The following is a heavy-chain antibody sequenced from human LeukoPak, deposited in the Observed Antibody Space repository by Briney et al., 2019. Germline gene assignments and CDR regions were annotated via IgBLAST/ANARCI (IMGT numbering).Heavy chain of an antibody. CDR3: ARDIAGIDSSGSDAFDI. J-gene: IGHJ3*02. CDR1: GYTFTGYY. Sequence: ASVKVSCKASGYTFTGYYMHWVRQAPGQGLEWMGWINPNSGGTNYAQKFQGRVTMTRDTSISTAYMELSRLRSDDTAVYYCARDIAGIDSSGSDAFDIWGQGTMVTVSS. CDR2: INPNSGGT. D-gene: IGHD3-22*01. V-gene: IGHV1-2*02.